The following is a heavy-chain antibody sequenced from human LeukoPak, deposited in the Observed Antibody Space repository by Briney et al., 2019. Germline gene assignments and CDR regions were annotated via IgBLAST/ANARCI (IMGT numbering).Heavy chain of an antibody. D-gene: IGHD3-22*01. CDR2: FDPEDGET. CDR1: GYTLTELS. Sequence: RASVKVSCKVSGYTLTELSMHWVRQAPGKGREWMGGFDPEDGETIYAQKFQGRVTMTEDTSTDTAYMELSSLRSEDTAVYYCATDPAYYYDSSGYFIYWGQGTLVTVSS. J-gene: IGHJ4*02. V-gene: IGHV1-24*01. CDR3: ATDPAYYYDSSGYFIY.